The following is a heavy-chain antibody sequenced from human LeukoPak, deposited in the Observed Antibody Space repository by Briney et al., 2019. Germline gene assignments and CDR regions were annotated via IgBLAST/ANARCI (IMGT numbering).Heavy chain of an antibody. J-gene: IGHJ4*02. D-gene: IGHD2-2*01. CDR1: GCTFSSYA. CDR3: ASGLYRYCSSTSCYFDY. Sequence: SVKVCCKASGCTFSSYAISWVRQAPGQGLEWMGGIIPIFGTANYAQKFQGRVTITADESTSTAYMELSSLRSEDTAVYYCASGLYRYCSSTSCYFDYWGQGTLVTVSS. CDR2: IIPIFGTA. V-gene: IGHV1-69*13.